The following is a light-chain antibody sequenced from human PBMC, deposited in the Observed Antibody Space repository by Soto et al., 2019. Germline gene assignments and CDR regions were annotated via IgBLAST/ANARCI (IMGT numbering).Light chain of an antibody. CDR3: QQANSFPWT. J-gene: IGKJ1*01. Sequence: DMQMTHSPSSGSASVEHKLAITCRASQGISSWLVWYQQKPGKAPKLLIYAASSLQSGVPARFSGSGSGTDFTLTISGLQPEDLATYYCQQANSFPWTFGQGTKVDIK. CDR1: QGISSW. V-gene: IGKV1-12*01. CDR2: AAS.